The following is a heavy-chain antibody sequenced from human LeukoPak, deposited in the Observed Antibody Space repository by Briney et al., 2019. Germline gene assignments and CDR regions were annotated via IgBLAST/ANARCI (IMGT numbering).Heavy chain of an antibody. V-gene: IGHV4-34*01. J-gene: IGHJ4*02. CDR3: ARGLKARYYYGSGRYASGRYYFDY. D-gene: IGHD3-10*01. Sequence: SETLSLTCAVYGGSFSGYYWSWIRQPPGKGLEWIGQINHSGSTNYNPSLKSRVTISVDTSKNQFSLKLSSVTSADTAVYYCARGLKARYYYGSGRYASGRYYFDYWGQGTLVTVSS. CDR2: INHSGST. CDR1: GGSFSGYY.